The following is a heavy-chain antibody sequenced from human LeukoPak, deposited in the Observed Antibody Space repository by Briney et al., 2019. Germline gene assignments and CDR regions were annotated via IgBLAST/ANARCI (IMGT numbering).Heavy chain of an antibody. D-gene: IGHD3-3*01. Sequence: PSETLSLTCTVSGVSINNYYWSWIGQPPGKGLEWIGYIHYSGSTNYNPSLKSRVTISVGTSRNQFSLKLSSVTAADTAVYYCARDLEAVTWGQGTLVTVSS. CDR2: IHYSGST. J-gene: IGHJ5*02. CDR1: GVSINNYY. V-gene: IGHV4-59*12. CDR3: ARDLEAVT.